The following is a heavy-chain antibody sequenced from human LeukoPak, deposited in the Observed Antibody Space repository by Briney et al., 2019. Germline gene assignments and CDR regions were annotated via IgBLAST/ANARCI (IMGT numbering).Heavy chain of an antibody. V-gene: IGHV3-74*01. D-gene: IGHD3-22*01. CDR2: INSDGSST. CDR1: GFTFSSYW. Sequence: PGGSLRLSCAASGFTFSSYWMHWVRQAPGKGLVWVSRINSDGSSTSYADSVKGRFTISRDNAKNTLYLQMNSLRAEDTAVYYCARVGSSGYYPDCWGQGTLVTVSS. CDR3: ARVGSSGYYPDC. J-gene: IGHJ4*02.